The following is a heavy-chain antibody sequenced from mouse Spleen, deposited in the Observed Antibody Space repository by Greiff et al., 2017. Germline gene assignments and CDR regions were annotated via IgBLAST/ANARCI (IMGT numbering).Heavy chain of an antibody. Sequence: QVQLKESGAELVRPGASVTLSCKASGYTFTDYEMHWVKQTPVHGLEWIGAIDPETGGTAYNQKFKGKAILTADKSSSTAYMELRSLTSEDSAVYYLYSNHYWGQGTTLTVSS. J-gene: IGHJ2*01. CDR1: GYTFTDYE. CDR2: IDPETGGT. V-gene: IGHV1-15*01. CDR3: YSNHY. D-gene: IGHD2-5*01.